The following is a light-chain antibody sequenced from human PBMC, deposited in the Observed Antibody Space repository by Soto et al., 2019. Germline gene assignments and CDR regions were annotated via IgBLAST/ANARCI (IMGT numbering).Light chain of an antibody. CDR3: AAWDDSLNAVV. V-gene: IGLV1-44*01. J-gene: IGLJ2*01. Sequence: QSVLTQPPSVSGTPGQKVSISCSGTTSNLGGNTVNWYQQLPGTAPKLLIYTNNQRPSGVPDRFSGSKSGTSASLAISGLRSEDEDDFYCAAWDDSLNAVVFGGGTKVTVL. CDR2: TNN. CDR1: TSNLGGNT.